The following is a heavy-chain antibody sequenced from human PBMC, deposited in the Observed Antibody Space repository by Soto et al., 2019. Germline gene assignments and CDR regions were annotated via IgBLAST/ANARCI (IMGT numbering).Heavy chain of an antibody. CDR1: GGSISSSSYY. CDR3: ARETYYYDSSGYRDAFDI. V-gene: IGHV4-39*07. J-gene: IGHJ3*02. D-gene: IGHD3-22*01. CDR2: IYYSGST. Sequence: SETLSLTCTVSGGSISSSSYYWGWIRQPPGKGLEWIGSIYYSGSTYYNPSLKSRVTISVDTSKNQFSLKLSSVTAADTAVYYCARETYYYDSSGYRDAFDIWGQGTMVTVSS.